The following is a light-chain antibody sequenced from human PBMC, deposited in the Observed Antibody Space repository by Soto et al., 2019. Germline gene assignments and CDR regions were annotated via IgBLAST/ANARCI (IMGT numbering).Light chain of an antibody. CDR3: QQYYSTIT. CDR1: QSVLYSSNNKNY. CDR2: WAS. Sequence: DIVMTQSPDSLAVSLGERATINCKSSQSVLYSSNNKNYLTWYQQKPGQPPKLLIYWASTRESGVPDRFSGSGSGTDFTLTISSLQVEDVAVYYCQQYYSTITFGGGTKVEIK. V-gene: IGKV4-1*01. J-gene: IGKJ4*01.